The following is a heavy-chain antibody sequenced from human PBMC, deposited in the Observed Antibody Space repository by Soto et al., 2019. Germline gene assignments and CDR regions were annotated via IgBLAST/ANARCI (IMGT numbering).Heavy chain of an antibody. V-gene: IGHV3-23*01. Sequence: LRLSCAASGFSFSSNVMSWARQAPGKGLECVSVISSSGGSTYYVDSVKGRFIISRDNSKNTLYLQMSTLRAEDTAVYYCATRQKSHMDVWGQGTKVTVSS. CDR2: ISSSGGST. J-gene: IGHJ6*02. CDR1: GFSFSSNV. CDR3: ATRQKSHMDV.